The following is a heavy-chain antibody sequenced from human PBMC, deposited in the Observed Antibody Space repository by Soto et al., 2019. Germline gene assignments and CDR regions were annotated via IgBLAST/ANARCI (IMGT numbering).Heavy chain of an antibody. CDR2: ISAGGDTT. CDR3: AKVFGYSGYYFYGMGV. D-gene: IGHD5-12*01. J-gene: IGHJ6*02. V-gene: IGHV3-23*01. Sequence: GGSLRLSCAASGFTFSSYAMNWVRQAPGKGLEWVSGISAGGDTTYYAGSVKGRFTISRDNSKNTLYLEMNSLRAEDTAIYYCAKVFGYSGYYFYGMGVWGQGTTVTVSS. CDR1: GFTFSSYA.